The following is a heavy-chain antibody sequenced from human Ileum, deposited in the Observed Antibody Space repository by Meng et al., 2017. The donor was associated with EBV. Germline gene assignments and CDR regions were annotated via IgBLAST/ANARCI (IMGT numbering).Heavy chain of an antibody. Sequence: HLRDSGPGLVTPSGTLSLTCAASGGSISSSNWWSWVRQAPGKGLEWIGEIHHTESTNYNPSLKSRVTISVDKSKNQFSLKLSSVTAADTAVYYCARESYSDSSGYYSLDYWGQGSLVTVSS. CDR2: IHHTEST. J-gene: IGHJ4*02. CDR3: ARESYSDSSGYYSLDY. D-gene: IGHD3-22*01. V-gene: IGHV4-4*02. CDR1: GGSISSSNW.